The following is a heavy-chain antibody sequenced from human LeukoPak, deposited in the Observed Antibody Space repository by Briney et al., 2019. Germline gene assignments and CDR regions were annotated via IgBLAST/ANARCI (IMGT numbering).Heavy chain of an antibody. Sequence: ASVKVSCKASGYTFTSYGISWVRQAPGQGLEWMGWISAYNGNTNYAQKLQGRVTMTTDTSTSTAYMELRSLRSEDTAVYYCARELKGFGQTGSDYWGQGTLVTVSS. CDR1: GYTFTSYG. V-gene: IGHV1-18*01. D-gene: IGHD3-10*01. J-gene: IGHJ4*02. CDR2: ISAYNGNT. CDR3: ARELKGFGQTGSDY.